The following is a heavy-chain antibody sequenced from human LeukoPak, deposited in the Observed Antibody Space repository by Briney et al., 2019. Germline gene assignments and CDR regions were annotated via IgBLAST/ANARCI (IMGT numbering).Heavy chain of an antibody. CDR1: GFTFDDYG. J-gene: IGHJ4*02. CDR3: ASGPSSGYSYYFDY. V-gene: IGHV3-20*04. Sequence: PGGSLRLSCAASGFTFDDYGMSWVPQAPGKGLEWVSGINWSGGSTGYADSVKGRFTISRDSAKNSLYLQMNSLRAEDTALYYCASGPSSGYSYYFDYWGQGTLTLVTVSS. D-gene: IGHD3-22*01. CDR2: INWSGGST.